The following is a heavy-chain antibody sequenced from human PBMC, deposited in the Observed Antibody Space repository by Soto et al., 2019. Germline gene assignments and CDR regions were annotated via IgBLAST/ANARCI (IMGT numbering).Heavy chain of an antibody. J-gene: IGHJ4*02. CDR3: AADYDILTGYYRLDY. V-gene: IGHV1-46*01. CDR2: INPTVHTT. Sequence: GASVKVSCKASGYTFTTYFIHWVRQAPGQGLEWMGIINPTVHTTSYAQKFQGRVTMTSDTSKNQFSLKLSSVTAADTAVYYCAADYDILTGYYRLDYWGQGTLVTVSS. CDR1: GYTFTTYF. D-gene: IGHD3-9*01.